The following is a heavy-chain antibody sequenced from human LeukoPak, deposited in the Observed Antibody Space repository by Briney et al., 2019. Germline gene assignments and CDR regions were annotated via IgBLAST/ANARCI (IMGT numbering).Heavy chain of an antibody. J-gene: IGHJ4*02. Sequence: GASVKVSCKASGYTFSSYDINWVRQATGQGLEWMGWMNPNSGNTGYAQKFQGRVTMTRDTSISTAYMELSRLRSDDTAVYYCATDRDPYSSGWRFDYWGQGTLVTVSS. CDR1: GYTFSSYD. CDR3: ATDRDPYSSGWRFDY. CDR2: MNPNSGNT. V-gene: IGHV1-8*01. D-gene: IGHD6-19*01.